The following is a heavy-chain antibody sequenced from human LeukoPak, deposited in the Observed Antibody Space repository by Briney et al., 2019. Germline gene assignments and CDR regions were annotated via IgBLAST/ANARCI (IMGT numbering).Heavy chain of an antibody. CDR3: AKTNGYYDY. Sequence: GGSLRLSCAASGFTFSNFGMSWVRQAPGRGVEWVSGISGGGDTTYYAESVKGRFTISRDNSKNTLFLQMNSLSAEGTAVYYCAKTNGYYDYWGQGTLVAVSS. CDR1: GFTFSNFG. CDR2: ISGGGDTT. D-gene: IGHD3-22*01. J-gene: IGHJ4*02. V-gene: IGHV3-23*01.